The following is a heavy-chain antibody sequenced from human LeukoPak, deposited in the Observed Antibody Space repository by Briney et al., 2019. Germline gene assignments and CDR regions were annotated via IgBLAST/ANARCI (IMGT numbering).Heavy chain of an antibody. D-gene: IGHD5-18*01. CDR2: ISYDGSNK. CDR1: GFTFSSYA. Sequence: GGSLRLSCAASGFTFSSYAMHWVRQAPGKGLEWVAVISYDGSNKYYADSVKGRFTISRDNSKNTLYLQMNSLRAEDTAVYYCARAVGRGCSYGHYFDYWGQGTLVTVSS. J-gene: IGHJ4*02. CDR3: ARAVGRGCSYGHYFDY. V-gene: IGHV3-30-3*01.